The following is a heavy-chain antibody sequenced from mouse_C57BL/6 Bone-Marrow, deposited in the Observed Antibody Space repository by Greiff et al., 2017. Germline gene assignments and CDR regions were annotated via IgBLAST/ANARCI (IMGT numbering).Heavy chain of an antibody. CDR1: GFTFSDYY. Sequence: EVKLVESGGGLVQPGGSLKLSCAASGFTFSDYYMYWVRQTPEKRLEWVAYISNGGGSTYYPDTVKGRFTISRDNAKNTLYLQMSRLKSEDTAMYYCARLPYGNYEMDYWGQGTSVTVSS. D-gene: IGHD2-1*01. J-gene: IGHJ4*01. CDR3: ARLPYGNYEMDY. CDR2: ISNGGGST. V-gene: IGHV5-12*01.